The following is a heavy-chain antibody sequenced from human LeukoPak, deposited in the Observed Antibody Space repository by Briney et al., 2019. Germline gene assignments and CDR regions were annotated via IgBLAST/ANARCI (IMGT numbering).Heavy chain of an antibody. J-gene: IGHJ5*02. V-gene: IGHV1-2*02. CDR3: ARGNIATRRGENWFDP. D-gene: IGHD6-6*01. CDR1: GYTFTGDF. Sequence: ASVKVSCKASGYTFTGDFIHWVRQAPGQGLEWMGWINSDSGGTNYARKFQGRVTMTRDTSISTAYMELSSLRSDHTAVFYCARGNIATRRGENWFDPWGQGTLVTVSS. CDR2: INSDSGGT.